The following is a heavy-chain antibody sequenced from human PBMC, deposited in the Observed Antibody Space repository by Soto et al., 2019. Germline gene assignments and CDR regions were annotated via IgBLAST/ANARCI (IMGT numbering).Heavy chain of an antibody. CDR3: AKVSSALEPAFDGMDV. D-gene: IGHD1-1*01. V-gene: IGHV3-23*01. CDR1: GFTFSSYA. CDR2: ISGSGGST. Sequence: GGSLRLSCAASGFTFSSYAMSWVRQAPGKGLEWVSAISGSGGSTYYADSVKGRFTISRDNSKNTLYLQMNSLRAEDTAVYYCAKVSSALEPAFDGMDVWGQGTTVTVSS. J-gene: IGHJ6*02.